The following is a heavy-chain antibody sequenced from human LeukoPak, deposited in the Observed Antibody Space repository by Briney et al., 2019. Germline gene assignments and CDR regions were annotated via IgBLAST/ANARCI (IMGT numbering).Heavy chain of an antibody. CDR2: ISAYNGNT. V-gene: IGHV1-18*01. Sequence: ASVKVSRKASGYTFTSYGISWVRQAPGQGLEWMGWISAYNGNTNYAQKLQGRVTMTTDTSTSTAYMELRSLRSDDTAVYYCASGHCSSTSCYLCYYMDVWGKGTTVTVSS. D-gene: IGHD2-2*03. CDR1: GYTFTSYG. CDR3: ASGHCSSTSCYLCYYMDV. J-gene: IGHJ6*03.